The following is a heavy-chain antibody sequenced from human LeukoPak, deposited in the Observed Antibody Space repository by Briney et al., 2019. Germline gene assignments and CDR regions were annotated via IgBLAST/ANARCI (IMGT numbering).Heavy chain of an antibody. J-gene: IGHJ4*02. V-gene: IGHV4-59*12. Sequence: KPSETLSLTCTVSGGSISSYYWSWIRQPPGKGLEWIGYIYYSGSTNYNPSLKSRVTISVDTSKNQFSLELSSVTAADTAVYYCARTHLGYYDSSGYYDYWGQGTLVTVSS. CDR2: IYYSGST. D-gene: IGHD3-22*01. CDR3: ARTHLGYYDSSGYYDY. CDR1: GGSISSYY.